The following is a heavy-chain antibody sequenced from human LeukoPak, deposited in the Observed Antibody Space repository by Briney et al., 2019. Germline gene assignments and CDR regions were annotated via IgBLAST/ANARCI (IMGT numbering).Heavy chain of an antibody. Sequence: GGSLRLSCAASGFTFSSYWMSWVRQAPGKGLEWAASIKEDGTHKYYVGSVRGRFTISGDNAKNSLYLQMNSLRAEDTAIYYCAREARGTRAAFDVWGQGTMVTVFS. V-gene: IGHV3-7*01. J-gene: IGHJ3*01. CDR3: AREARGTRAAFDV. CDR2: IKEDGTHK. CDR1: GFTFSSYW. D-gene: IGHD2-8*01.